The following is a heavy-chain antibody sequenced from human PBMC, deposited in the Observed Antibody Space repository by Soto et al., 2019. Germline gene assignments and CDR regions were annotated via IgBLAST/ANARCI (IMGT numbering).Heavy chain of an antibody. Sequence: SETLSLTCTVSGGSISSYYWSWIRQPPGKGLEWIGYIYYSGSTNYNPSLKSRVTISVDTSKNQFSLKLSSVTAADTAVYYCARPPTPARQNATPRFAPWGQGTLVTVSS. V-gene: IGHV4-59*08. J-gene: IGHJ5*02. D-gene: IGHD2-15*01. CDR1: GGSISSYY. CDR3: ARPPTPARQNATPRFAP. CDR2: IYYSGST.